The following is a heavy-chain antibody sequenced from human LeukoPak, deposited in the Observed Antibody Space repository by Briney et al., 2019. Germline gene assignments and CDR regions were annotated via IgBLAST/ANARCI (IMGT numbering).Heavy chain of an antibody. D-gene: IGHD3-10*01. CDR1: GYIFTAYY. Sequence: EASVKVSCKAFGYIFTAYYMHWVRQAPGQGLEGMGWINPNSGGTNSSQKFQDRVTLTRDTSISTAYMELGSLRSDDTAIYYCARAYGSGSSYHPDYWGQGTLVTVSS. CDR3: ARAYGSGSSYHPDY. V-gene: IGHV1-2*02. CDR2: INPNSGGT. J-gene: IGHJ4*02.